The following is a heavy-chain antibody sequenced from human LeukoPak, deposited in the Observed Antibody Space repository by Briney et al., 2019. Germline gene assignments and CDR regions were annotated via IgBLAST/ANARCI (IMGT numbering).Heavy chain of an antibody. J-gene: IGHJ4*02. CDR3: APPDSSHY. V-gene: IGHV4-39*01. Sequence: PSETLSLTCTVSGDSVSSTNYYWGWLPQPPGRGLEWIASIRYSESAYYSPSLKSRATISVDTSKNQFSLRLRSLTATDTAVYYCAPPDSSHYWGQGTLVTVSS. CDR1: GDSVSSTNYY. CDR2: IRYSESA. D-gene: IGHD3-22*01.